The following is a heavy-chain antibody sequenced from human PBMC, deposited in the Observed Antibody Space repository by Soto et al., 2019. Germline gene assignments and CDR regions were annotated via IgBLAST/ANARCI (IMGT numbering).Heavy chain of an antibody. CDR3: GRLPPNNWGAPLDF. CDR2: ITSKRYGGKT. J-gene: IGHJ4*02. Sequence: GGSLRLSCITSGFTFGDYAMIWFRQAPGKGLEWVSFITSKRYGGKTEYAASVKGRFTISRDDSKSVAYLQMNSLRTDDTAVYYCGRLPPNNWGAPLDFWGQGTLVTVSS. CDR1: GFTFGDYA. D-gene: IGHD1-26*01. V-gene: IGHV3-49*03.